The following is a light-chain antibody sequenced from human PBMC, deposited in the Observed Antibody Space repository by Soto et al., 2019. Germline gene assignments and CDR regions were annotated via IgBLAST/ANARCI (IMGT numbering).Light chain of an antibody. V-gene: IGKV1-9*01. CDR1: QGISSY. CDR2: AAS. CDR3: QQFNSYPRT. Sequence: DIQMTQSPSTLSASVGDRVTITCRASQGISSYLAWYQQKPGKAPKLLIYAASTLQSGVPSRFSGSGSGTDFTLTISSLQPEDFATYYCQQFNSYPRTFGPGTKVDIK. J-gene: IGKJ3*01.